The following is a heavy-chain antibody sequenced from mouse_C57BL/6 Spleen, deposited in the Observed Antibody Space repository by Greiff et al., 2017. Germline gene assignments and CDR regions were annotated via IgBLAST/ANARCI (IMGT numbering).Heavy chain of an antibody. D-gene: IGHD1-1*01. J-gene: IGHJ4*01. CDR3: ARRTTVVAKAMDY. V-gene: IGHV1-18*01. CDR2: INPNNGGT. Sequence: VQLKQSGPELVKPGASVKIPCKASGYTFTDYNMDWVKQSHGKSLEWIGDINPNNGGTIYNQKFKGKATLTVDKSSSTAYMELRSLTSEDTAVYYCARRTTVVAKAMDYWGQGTSVTVSS. CDR1: GYTFTDYN.